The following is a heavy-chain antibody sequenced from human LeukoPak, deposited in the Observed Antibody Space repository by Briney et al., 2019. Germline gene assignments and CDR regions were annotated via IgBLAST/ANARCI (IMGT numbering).Heavy chain of an antibody. CDR2: ISYDGSNK. CDR1: RFTFSSYA. V-gene: IGHV3-30-3*01. CDR3: AQSAIKRGYSYGYYY. Sequence: GGSLRLSCAASRFTFSSYAMHWVRQAPGKGLEWVAVISYDGSNKYYADSVKGRFTISRDNSKNTLYLQMNSLRAEDTAVYYCAQSAIKRGYSYGYYYWGQGTLVTVSS. D-gene: IGHD5-18*01. J-gene: IGHJ4*02.